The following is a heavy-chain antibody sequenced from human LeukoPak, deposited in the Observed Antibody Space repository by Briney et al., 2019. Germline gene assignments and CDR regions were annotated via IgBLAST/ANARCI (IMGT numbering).Heavy chain of an antibody. J-gene: IGHJ4*02. CDR1: GYSFTTYG. D-gene: IGHD3-10*01. Sequence: AASVRVSCKASGYSFTTYGISWMRQAPGQGLEWMGWINPNTGGTNFAQKFQGRVTMTRDTSISTAYMELSRLRSDDTAVYYCASLGESLDYWGQGTLVTVSS. CDR3: ASLGESLDY. CDR2: INPNTGGT. V-gene: IGHV1-2*02.